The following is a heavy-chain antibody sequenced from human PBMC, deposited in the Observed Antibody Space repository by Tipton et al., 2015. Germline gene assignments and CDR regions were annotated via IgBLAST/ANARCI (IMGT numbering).Heavy chain of an antibody. Sequence: LRLSCTASSGSIRGSDDYWSWLRQHPGKGLEWIGRIYESGITDYTPSLKSRVSISVDTSKNQFSLKLSSVTAADTAVYYCARMVSVFGVVDNWFHPWGQGILVTVSS. V-gene: IGHV4-31*02. CDR2: IYESGIT. D-gene: IGHD3-3*01. CDR1: SGSIRGSDDY. CDR3: ARMVSVFGVVDNWFHP. J-gene: IGHJ5*02.